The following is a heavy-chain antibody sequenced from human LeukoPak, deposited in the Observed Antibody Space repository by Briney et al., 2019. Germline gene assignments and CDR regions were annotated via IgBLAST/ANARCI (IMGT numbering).Heavy chain of an antibody. J-gene: IGHJ5*02. D-gene: IGHD6-13*01. Sequence: ASVKVSCKASGYTFTGYYIHWVRQATGQGLEWMGWMNPYSANTGYAQNFQGRITITRNTSISTAYMELSSLRSEDTAVYYCARTQHLVLRSPLDPWGQGTLVTVSS. V-gene: IGHV1-8*03. CDR2: MNPYSANT. CDR1: GYTFTGYY. CDR3: ARTQHLVLRSPLDP.